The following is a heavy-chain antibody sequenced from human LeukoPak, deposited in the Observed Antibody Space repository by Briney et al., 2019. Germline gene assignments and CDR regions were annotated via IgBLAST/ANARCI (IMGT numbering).Heavy chain of an antibody. V-gene: IGHV3-48*03. CDR1: GFPFSNYE. D-gene: IGHD1-1*01. CDR3: ARERSNWNDVDPFHI. Sequence: PGGSLRLSCAASGFPFSNYEMQWVRQAPGRGLEGGSYISSSGSDIYNADSVKGRFNLSRDNDKNSLYLHMNSLRADDTAVYYCARERSNWNDVDPFHIWAQGTMLPVSS. J-gene: IGHJ3*02. CDR2: ISSSGSDI.